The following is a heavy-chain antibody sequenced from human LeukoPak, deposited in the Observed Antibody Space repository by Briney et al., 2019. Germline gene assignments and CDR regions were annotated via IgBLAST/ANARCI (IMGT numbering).Heavy chain of an antibody. J-gene: IGHJ4*02. CDR1: GFTFSSYF. CDR2: ISYDGSIQ. CDR3: ARERGEGRTRSVYY. Sequence: GGSLRLSCAASGFTFSSYFVHWVRQAPGKGLDWVTTISYDGSIQYYSDSVKGRFTIPRDNSKNTPYLQMDSLKPEGTAMYYLARERGEGRTRSVYYWGQGTLVTVSS. D-gene: IGHD3-16*01. V-gene: IGHV3-30-3*01.